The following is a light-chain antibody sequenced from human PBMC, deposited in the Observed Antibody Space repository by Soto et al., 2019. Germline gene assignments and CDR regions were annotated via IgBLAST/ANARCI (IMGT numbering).Light chain of an antibody. Sequence: DIVMTQSPLSLPVTPGEPASISCRSSQSLLHSNGYNYLDWYLQKPGQSPQLLIYLGSNRASGVPDRFSGSGSGSDFTLKISRVDADDVGVYYCLQALQTPLTFGGGTKVEIK. V-gene: IGKV2-28*01. CDR2: LGS. J-gene: IGKJ4*01. CDR1: QSLLHSNGYNY. CDR3: LQALQTPLT.